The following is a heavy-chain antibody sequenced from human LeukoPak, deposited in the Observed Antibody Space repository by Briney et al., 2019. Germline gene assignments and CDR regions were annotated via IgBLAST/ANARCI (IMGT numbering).Heavy chain of an antibody. J-gene: IGHJ6*03. D-gene: IGHD6-19*01. CDR2: INPNSGGT. CDR1: GYTFTSYY. V-gene: IGHV1-2*06. Sequence: ASVKVSCKASGYTFTSYYMHWVRQAPGQGREWMGRINPNSGGTNYAQKFQGRVTMTRDTSISTAYMELSRLRSDDTAVYYCARAGSSGWYGFGYYYYYYMDVWGKGTTVTVSS. CDR3: ARAGSSGWYGFGYYYYYYMDV.